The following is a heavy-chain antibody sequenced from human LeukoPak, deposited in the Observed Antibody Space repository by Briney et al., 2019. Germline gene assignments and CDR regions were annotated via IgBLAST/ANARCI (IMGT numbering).Heavy chain of an antibody. CDR1: GGSFSGYY. V-gene: IGHV4-34*01. D-gene: IGHD6-13*01. Sequence: SETLSLTCAVYGGSFSGYYWSWIRQPPGKGLEWIGEINHSGSTNYNPSLKSRVTISVDTSKNQFSLKLSSVTAADTAVYYCANIAAAGFFGEDRGQGTLVTVSS. CDR2: INHSGST. J-gene: IGHJ4*02. CDR3: ANIAAAGFFGED.